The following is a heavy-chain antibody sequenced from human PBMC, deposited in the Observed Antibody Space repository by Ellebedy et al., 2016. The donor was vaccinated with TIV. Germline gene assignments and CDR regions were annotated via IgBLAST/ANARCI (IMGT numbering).Heavy chain of an antibody. J-gene: IGHJ5*01. CDR2: IYQDGSQK. V-gene: IGHV3-7*01. D-gene: IGHD4-17*01. Sequence: GESLKISCVASGFNFYSYWMGWIRQAPGKGLEWVANIYQDGSQKYYVDLVKGRFTISRDNVKNLLFLQMNSLRAEDTAVYYCARRGSYGDYAVHINNWFDSWGRGTLVTVSS. CDR3: ARRGSYGDYAVHINNWFDS. CDR1: GFNFYSYW.